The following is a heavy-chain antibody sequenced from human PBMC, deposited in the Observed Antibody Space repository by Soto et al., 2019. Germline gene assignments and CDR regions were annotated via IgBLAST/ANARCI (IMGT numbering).Heavy chain of an antibody. CDR2: SRNRVKSFTI. Sequence: EVQLVESGGGLVQPGGSLRLSCAASGFTLSDHYLDWVRQAPGKGLEWVGRSRNRVKSFTIAYAASVRGRFTFSRDDSTNSLYLQMNSLKTDDAAVFSCARAAPPDSTGYDYWGQGTLVTVSS. CDR3: ARAAPPDSTGYDY. CDR1: GFTLSDHY. D-gene: IGHD3-3*01. V-gene: IGHV3-72*01. J-gene: IGHJ4*02.